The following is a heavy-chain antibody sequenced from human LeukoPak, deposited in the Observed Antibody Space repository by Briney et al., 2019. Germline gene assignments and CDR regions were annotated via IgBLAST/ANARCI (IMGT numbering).Heavy chain of an antibody. V-gene: IGHV3-33*06. D-gene: IGHD5-18*01. Sequence: GRSLRLSCAASGFTFSSYGMHWVRQAPGKGLEWVAVIWYDGSNKYYADSVKGRFTISRDNSKNTLYLQMNSLRAEDTAVYYRAKSPRSGYSYGFGYCMDVWGKGTTVTVSS. CDR1: GFTFSSYG. CDR3: AKSPRSGYSYGFGYCMDV. J-gene: IGHJ6*03. CDR2: IWYDGSNK.